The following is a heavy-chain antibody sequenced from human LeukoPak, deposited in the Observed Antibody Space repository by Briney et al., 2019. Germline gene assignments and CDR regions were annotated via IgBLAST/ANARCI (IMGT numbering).Heavy chain of an antibody. D-gene: IGHD2-2*01. CDR3: ATANRGIVVVPAAASGAFDI. V-gene: IGHV1-24*01. CDR2: FDPEDGET. J-gene: IGHJ3*02. Sequence: ASVKVSCKVSGYALTELSMHWVRQAPGKGLEWMGGFDPEDGETIYAQKFQGRVTMTEDTSTDTAYMELSSLRSEDTAVYYCATANRGIVVVPAAASGAFDIWGQGTMVTVSS. CDR1: GYALTELS.